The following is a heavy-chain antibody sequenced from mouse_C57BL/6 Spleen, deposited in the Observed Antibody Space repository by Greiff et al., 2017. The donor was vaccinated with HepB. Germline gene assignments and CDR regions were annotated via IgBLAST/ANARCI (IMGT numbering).Heavy chain of an antibody. V-gene: IGHV1-64*01. CDR3: ARWGLLRSGAY. Sequence: QVQLQQPGAELVKPGASVKLSCKASGYTFTSYWMHWVKQRPGQGLEWIGMIHPNSGSTNYNEKFKSKATMTVDKSSSTAYMQLSSLTSEDSAVYYCARWGLLRSGAYWGQGTLVTVSA. J-gene: IGHJ3*01. D-gene: IGHD1-1*01. CDR1: GYTFTSYW. CDR2: IHPNSGST.